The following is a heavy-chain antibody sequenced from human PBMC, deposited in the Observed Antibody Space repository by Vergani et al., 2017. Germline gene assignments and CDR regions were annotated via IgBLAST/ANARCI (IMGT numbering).Heavy chain of an antibody. CDR1: GGPTSSGHYY. CDR2: IYYSGNT. Sequence: QVQLQESGPGLVKPSQTLSLTCTVSGGPTSSGHYYWSWIRQPPGKGLEWIGFIYYSGNTYYNPSLKSRVTISVDTSKNQFSLKLSSVTAADTAVYFWARVALTVGQGVYFMNVWGKGTTVTVSS. V-gene: IGHV4-30-4*01. D-gene: IGHD4-23*01. CDR3: ARVALTVGQGVYFMNV. J-gene: IGHJ6*03.